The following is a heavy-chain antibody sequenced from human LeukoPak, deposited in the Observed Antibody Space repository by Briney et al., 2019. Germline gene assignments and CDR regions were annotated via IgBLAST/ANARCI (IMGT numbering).Heavy chain of an antibody. CDR2: ISAYNGNT. D-gene: IGHD2-2*01. CDR3: ARDLARIKPAATTFDY. CDR1: GYTFTSYG. J-gene: IGHJ4*02. V-gene: IGHV1-18*01. Sequence: ASVTVSCKASGYTFTSYGISWVRQAPGQGLEWMGWISAYNGNTNYTQKLQGRVTMTTDTSTSTAYMELRSLRSDDTAVYYWARDLARIKPAATTFDYWGQGTLVTVSS.